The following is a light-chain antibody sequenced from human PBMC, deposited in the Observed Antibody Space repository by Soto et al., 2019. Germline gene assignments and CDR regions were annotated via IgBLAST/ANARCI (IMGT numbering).Light chain of an antibody. CDR1: QGISNY. CDR2: AAS. V-gene: IGKV1-27*01. Sequence: DIQMTQSPSSLSASVGDRVTITCRASQGISNYLAWYQQKPGKVPKLLIYAASTLQSGVPSRFSGSGSGTDFTLTISSLEPDDFATYYCQQYNSYSPWTFGQGTKVDI. CDR3: QQYNSYSPWT. J-gene: IGKJ1*01.